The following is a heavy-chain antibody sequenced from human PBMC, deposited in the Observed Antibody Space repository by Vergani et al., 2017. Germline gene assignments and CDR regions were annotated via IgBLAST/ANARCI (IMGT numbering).Heavy chain of an antibody. CDR1: GGTFSSYA. CDR2: INPNSGGT. V-gene: IGHV1-2*02. D-gene: IGHD2-15*01. Sequence: QVQLVQSGAEVKKPGSSVKVSCKASGGTFSSYAISWVRQAPGQGLEWMGWINPNSGGTNYAQKFQGRVTMTRDTSISTAYMELSRLRSDDTAVYYCARDVGRGGMDVWGQGTTVTVSS. J-gene: IGHJ6*02. CDR3: ARDVGRGGMDV.